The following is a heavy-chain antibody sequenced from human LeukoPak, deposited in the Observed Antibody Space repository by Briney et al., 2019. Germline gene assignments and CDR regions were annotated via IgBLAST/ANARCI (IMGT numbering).Heavy chain of an antibody. J-gene: IGHJ4*02. D-gene: IGHD5-24*01. CDR1: GGSISSYY. V-gene: IGHV4-59*01. Sequence: PSETLSLNCTVSGGSISSYYWSWIRQPPGKGLEWIGYIYYSGSTNYNPSLKSRVTISVDTSKNQFSLKLSSVTAADTAVYYCARTIRDGYNPFDYWGQGTLVTVSS. CDR2: IYYSGST. CDR3: ARTIRDGYNPFDY.